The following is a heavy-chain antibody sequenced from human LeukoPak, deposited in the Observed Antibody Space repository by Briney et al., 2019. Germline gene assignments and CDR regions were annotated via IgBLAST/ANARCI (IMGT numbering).Heavy chain of an antibody. CDR1: GGSISSGGYS. Sequence: SETLSLTCAVSGGSISSGGYSWSWIRQPPGKGLEWIGYIYYSGSTYYNPSLKSRVTISVDTSKNQFSLKLSSVTAADTAVYYCARGSGGRSSWYEVLVRYYYYYYMDVWGKGATVTISS. CDR2: IYYSGST. D-gene: IGHD6-13*01. CDR3: ARGSGGRSSWYEVLVRYYYYYYMDV. J-gene: IGHJ6*03. V-gene: IGHV4-30-4*07.